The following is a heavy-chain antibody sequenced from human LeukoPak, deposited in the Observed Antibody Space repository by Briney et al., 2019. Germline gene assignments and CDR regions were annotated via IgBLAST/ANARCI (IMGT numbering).Heavy chain of an antibody. V-gene: IGHV3-11*04. Sequence: AGGSLRLSCAVSGFKISDYYMNWIRQAPGKGLEWVSYISSSGNTIYYADSVNGRFTISRDNAKNSLYLQMNSLRAEDTAVYYCAELGITMIGGVWGKGTTVTISS. D-gene: IGHD3-10*02. CDR2: ISSSGNTI. J-gene: IGHJ6*04. CDR1: GFKISDYY. CDR3: AELGITMIGGV.